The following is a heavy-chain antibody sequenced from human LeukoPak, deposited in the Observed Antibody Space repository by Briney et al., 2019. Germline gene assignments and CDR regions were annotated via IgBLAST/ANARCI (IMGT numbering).Heavy chain of an antibody. CDR1: GGSISSYY. Sequence: SETLSLTCTVSGGSISSYYWSWIRQPPGKGLEWSGYIYYSGSTNYNPSLKSRVTISVDTSKNQFSLKLSSVTAADTAVYYCARVGDSSDSPPGFGYFDYCGQGTLVTVSS. D-gene: IGHD6-19*01. J-gene: IGHJ4*02. CDR2: IYYSGST. CDR3: ARVGDSSDSPPGFGYFDY. V-gene: IGHV4-59*01.